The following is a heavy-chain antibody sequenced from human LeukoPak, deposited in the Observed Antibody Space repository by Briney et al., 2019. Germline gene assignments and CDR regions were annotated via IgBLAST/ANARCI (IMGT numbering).Heavy chain of an antibody. J-gene: IGHJ5*02. CDR1: GYSISSGYC. CDR3: ARGSISPNWFDP. D-gene: IGHD6-6*01. Sequence: SETLSLTCTVSGYSISSGYCWGWIRQPPGKGLEWIGSIYHSGSTYYNPSLKSRVTISVDTSKNQFSLKLSSVTAADTAVYYCARGSISPNWFDPWGQGTLVTVSS. CDR2: IYHSGST. V-gene: IGHV4-38-2*02.